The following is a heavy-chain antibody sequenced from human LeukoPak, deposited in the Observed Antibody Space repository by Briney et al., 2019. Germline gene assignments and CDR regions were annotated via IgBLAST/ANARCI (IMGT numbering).Heavy chain of an antibody. V-gene: IGHV4-39*01. Sequence: SETLSLTCTVSGGSISSSSYYWGWIRQPPGKGLEWIGSIYYSGSTYYNPSLKSRVTISVDTSKNQFSLKLSSVTAADTAVYYCASGAAYANWGQGTLVTVSS. CDR2: IYYSGST. D-gene: IGHD2-8*01. CDR3: ASGAAYAN. J-gene: IGHJ4*02. CDR1: GGSISSSSYY.